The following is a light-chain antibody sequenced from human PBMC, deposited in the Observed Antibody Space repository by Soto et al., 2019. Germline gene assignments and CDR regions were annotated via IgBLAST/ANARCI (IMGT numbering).Light chain of an antibody. V-gene: IGLV3-21*04. CDR3: QVWDSSSDHGV. J-gene: IGLJ2*01. CDR2: YDS. Sequence: SSELTQPPSVSVAPGKTARITCGGNNIGSKSVHWYQQKPGQAPVLVIYYDSDRPSGIPERFSGSNSGNTATLTISRVEDGDEADYYCQVWDSSSDHGVFGGGTKLTVL. CDR1: NIGSKS.